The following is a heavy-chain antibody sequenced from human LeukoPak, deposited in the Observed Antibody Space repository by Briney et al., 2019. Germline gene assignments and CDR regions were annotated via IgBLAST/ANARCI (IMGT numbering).Heavy chain of an antibody. V-gene: IGHV4-4*09. CDR3: ARRTLGPQLDEYVAYFFDH. CDR1: GGSITTYN. D-gene: IGHD2-2*01. J-gene: IGHJ4*02. Sequence: PSETLSLICTVSGGSITTYNWIWIRQTPGQALEWIGHIYSSGATKYNPSLKSRATILLDTSKNQLSLKLSSVSAADTAVYYCARRTLGPQLDEYVAYFFDHWGQGTQVTVSS. CDR2: IYSSGAT.